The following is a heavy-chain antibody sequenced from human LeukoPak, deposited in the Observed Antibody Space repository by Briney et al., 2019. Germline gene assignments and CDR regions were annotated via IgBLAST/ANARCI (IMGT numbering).Heavy chain of an antibody. CDR1: GGSFSGYY. V-gene: IGHV4-34*01. Sequence: RASETLSLTCAVYGGSFSGYYWSWIRQPPGKGLEWIGEINHSGSTNYNPSLKSRVTISVDTSKNQFSLKLSSVTAADTAVYYCARALVGARGRGASDIWGQGTMVTVSS. CDR2: INHSGST. CDR3: ARALVGARGRGASDI. J-gene: IGHJ3*02. D-gene: IGHD1-26*01.